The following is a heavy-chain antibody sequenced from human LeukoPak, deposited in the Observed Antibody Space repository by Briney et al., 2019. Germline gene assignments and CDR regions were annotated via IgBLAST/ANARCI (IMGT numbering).Heavy chain of an antibody. CDR2: IRYDGSNK. CDR3: AKDKWIQLWI. Sequence: GGSLRLSCAASGFTFSSYGMHWVRQAPGKGLEWVAFIRYDGSNKYYADSVKGRFTISRDNSKNTLYLQMNSLRAEDTAVYYWAKDKWIQLWIWGQGTLVTVSS. J-gene: IGHJ4*02. V-gene: IGHV3-30*02. CDR1: GFTFSSYG. D-gene: IGHD5-18*01.